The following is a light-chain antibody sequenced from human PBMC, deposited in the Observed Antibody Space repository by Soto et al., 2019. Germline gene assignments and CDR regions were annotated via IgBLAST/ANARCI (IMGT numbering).Light chain of an antibody. J-gene: IGLJ1*01. CDR2: DVS. Sequence: QSALTQPASVSGSPGQSITISCTGTSSEVGGYNYVSWYQQHPGKAPKLMIYDVSNRPSGVSNRFSGSKSGNTASLTISGLQAEDEADYYCSSYTSSSTPLCVFGTGTKITVL. CDR1: SSEVGGYNY. CDR3: SSYTSSSTPLCV. V-gene: IGLV2-14*01.